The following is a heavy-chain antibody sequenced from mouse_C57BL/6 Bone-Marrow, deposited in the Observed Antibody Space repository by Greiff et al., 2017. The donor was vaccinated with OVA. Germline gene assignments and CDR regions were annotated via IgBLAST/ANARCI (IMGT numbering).Heavy chain of an antibody. CDR2: IYPGSGST. Sequence: VQLQQPGAELVKPGASVKMSCKASGYTFTSYWITWVKQRPGQGLEWIGDIYPGSGSTNYNEKLKSKATLTVDTSSSTAYMQLSSLTSEDSAVYYCARGDGYYSYYFDYWGQGTTLTVSS. CDR1: GYTFTSYW. V-gene: IGHV1-55*01. J-gene: IGHJ2*01. D-gene: IGHD2-3*01. CDR3: ARGDGYYSYYFDY.